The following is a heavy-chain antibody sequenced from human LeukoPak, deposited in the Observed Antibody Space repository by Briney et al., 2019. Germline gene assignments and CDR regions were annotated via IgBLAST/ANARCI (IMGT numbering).Heavy chain of an antibody. Sequence: ASVKASCKASGYTLTSYYMHWVRQAPGQGLEWMGIINPSGGSTSYAQKFQGRVTMTRDTSTSTVYMELSSLRSEDTAVYYCAREQGVISPFDYWGQGTLVTVSS. J-gene: IGHJ4*02. CDR3: AREQGVISPFDY. V-gene: IGHV1-46*01. CDR1: GYTLTSYY. D-gene: IGHD3-10*01. CDR2: INPSGGST.